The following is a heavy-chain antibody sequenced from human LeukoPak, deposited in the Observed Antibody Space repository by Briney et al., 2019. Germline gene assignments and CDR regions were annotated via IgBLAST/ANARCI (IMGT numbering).Heavy chain of an antibody. Sequence: SETLSLTCTVSGGSINSYYWSWIRQPAGKGLEWIGRIYSSGSTNYNPSLKSRVSMSVDTSKNQFSLKLTSVTAADTAVYYCAKGGKATVVTMWGQGILVTVSS. CDR1: GGSINSYY. J-gene: IGHJ4*02. D-gene: IGHD4-23*01. CDR3: AKGGKATVVTM. V-gene: IGHV4-4*07. CDR2: IYSSGST.